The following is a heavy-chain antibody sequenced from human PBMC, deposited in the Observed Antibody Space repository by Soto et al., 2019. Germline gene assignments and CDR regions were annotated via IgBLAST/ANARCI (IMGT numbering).Heavy chain of an antibody. CDR1: GFTFSGSA. D-gene: IGHD3-16*01. Sequence: EVQLVESGGGLVQPGGSLKLSCAASGFTFSGSAMHWVRQASGKGLEWVGRIRSKANSYATTYAASVKGRFTISRDDSKNTAYLQMNSLKTEDTAVYYCTRDVWDTHYGMDVWGQGTTVTVSS. CDR3: TRDVWDTHYGMDV. CDR2: IRSKANSYAT. J-gene: IGHJ6*02. V-gene: IGHV3-73*02.